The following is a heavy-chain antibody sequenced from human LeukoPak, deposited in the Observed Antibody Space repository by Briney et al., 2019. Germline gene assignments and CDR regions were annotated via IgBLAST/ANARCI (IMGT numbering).Heavy chain of an antibody. D-gene: IGHD2/OR15-2a*01. CDR2: INSDGSWT. CDR3: VSFYEAY. V-gene: IGHV3-74*01. Sequence: GGSLRLSCAASGFTFSSYGMHWVRQAPGKGLVWVSHINSDGSWTSYADSVKGRFTISKDNAKNTVYLQMNNLRAEDTAVYYCVSFYEAYWGRGTLVTVSS. CDR1: GFTFSSYG. J-gene: IGHJ4*02.